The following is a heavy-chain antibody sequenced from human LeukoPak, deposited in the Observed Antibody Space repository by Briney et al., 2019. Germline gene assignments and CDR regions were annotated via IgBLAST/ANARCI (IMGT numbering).Heavy chain of an antibody. Sequence: PGGSLRLSCAASGFTFSSYGMHWVRQAPGKGLEWVAVISYDGSNKYYADSVKGRFTISRDNSKNTLYLQMNSLRAEDTAVYYCAKVFGGGTAMVTNYFDYWGQGTLVTVSS. CDR2: ISYDGSNK. D-gene: IGHD5-18*01. CDR3: AKVFGGGTAMVTNYFDY. V-gene: IGHV3-30*18. CDR1: GFTFSSYG. J-gene: IGHJ4*02.